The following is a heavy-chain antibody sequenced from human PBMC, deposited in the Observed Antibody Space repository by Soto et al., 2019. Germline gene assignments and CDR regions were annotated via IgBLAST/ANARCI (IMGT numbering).Heavy chain of an antibody. CDR2: ISSSSSYI. Sequence: PXESLSLSSASSGFTFSSYRMNGVGQAPGKGLEWVSSISSSSSYIYYADSVKGRFTISRDNAKNSLYLQMNSLRAEDTAVYYCAREIFLVVTADRNYYYGMDVWGQGTTVTVSS. CDR1: GFTFSSYR. J-gene: IGHJ6*02. D-gene: IGHD2-2*01. CDR3: AREIFLVVTADRNYYYGMDV. V-gene: IGHV3-21*01.